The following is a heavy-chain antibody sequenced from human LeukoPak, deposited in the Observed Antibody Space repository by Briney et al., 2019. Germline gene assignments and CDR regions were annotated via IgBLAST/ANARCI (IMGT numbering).Heavy chain of an antibody. J-gene: IGHJ3*02. CDR3: ARSRSSWAHDAFDI. Sequence: GASVKVSCKTSGYTFTGYYMHWVRQAPGQGLEWMGWINPNSGGTNYAQKFQGRVTMTRDTSISTAYMELSGLRSDDTAVYYCARSRSSWAHDAFDIWGQGTMVTVSS. D-gene: IGHD6-13*01. V-gene: IGHV1-2*02. CDR1: GYTFTGYY. CDR2: INPNSGGT.